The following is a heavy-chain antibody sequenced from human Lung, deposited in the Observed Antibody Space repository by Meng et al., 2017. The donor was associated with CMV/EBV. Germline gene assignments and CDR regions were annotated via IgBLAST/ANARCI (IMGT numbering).Heavy chain of an antibody. D-gene: IGHD2-15*01. CDR2: IYYTGST. V-gene: IGHV4-30-4*01. CDR1: GGSISSGDYY. Sequence: QWQRQESGPGLVKPSQPLSLTCTVSGGSISSGDYYWSWIRQPPGKGLEWIGYIYYTGSTYYNPSLKSRVIISVDTSKNQFSLKLNSVTAADTAVYYCARVGGCSGGGCYHRLFDYWGQGTLVTVSS. CDR3: ARVGGCSGGGCYHRLFDY. J-gene: IGHJ4*02.